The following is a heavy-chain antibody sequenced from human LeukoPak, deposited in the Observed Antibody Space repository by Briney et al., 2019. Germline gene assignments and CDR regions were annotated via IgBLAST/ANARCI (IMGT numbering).Heavy chain of an antibody. V-gene: IGHV4-59*01. CDR3: ARGSAI. Sequence: SETLSLTCTISGASIDSYYWSWIRQPPGKGLEWIGYIYYSGTTNYNPSLKRRVAISVDTSKNQFSLKLSSVTAADTAVYYCARGSAIWGQGTLVTVSS. CDR1: GASIDSYY. J-gene: IGHJ4*02. CDR2: IYYSGTT.